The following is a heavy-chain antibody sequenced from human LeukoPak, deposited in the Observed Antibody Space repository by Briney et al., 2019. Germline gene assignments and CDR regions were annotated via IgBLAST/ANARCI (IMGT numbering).Heavy chain of an antibody. CDR1: GGTLSIYA. J-gene: IGHJ6*03. Sequence: SVKVSCKASGGTLSIYAISGVRQAPGQGLEWMGGIIPIFGTANYAQKSQGRVTITTDETTSTDYMELSSLRSEDTAVYYCARADYSTSSSYYYYMDVWGKGTTVTVSS. D-gene: IGHD6-6*01. V-gene: IGHV1-69*05. CDR2: IIPIFGTA. CDR3: ARADYSTSSSYYYYMDV.